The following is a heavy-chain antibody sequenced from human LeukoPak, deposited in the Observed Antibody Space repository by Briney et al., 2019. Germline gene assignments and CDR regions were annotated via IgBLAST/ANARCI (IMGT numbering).Heavy chain of an antibody. CDR3: ARNHNYGSGRFDY. D-gene: IGHD3-10*01. J-gene: IGHJ4*02. V-gene: IGHV1-8*01. CDR2: MNPNSGNT. Sequence: ASVKVSCKASGYTFTSYDINWVRQATGQGLEWMGWMNPNSGNTGYAQKFQGRVTMTRNISISAAYIELSSLRSEDTAVYYCARNHNYGSGRFDYWGQGTLVTVSS. CDR1: GYTFTSYD.